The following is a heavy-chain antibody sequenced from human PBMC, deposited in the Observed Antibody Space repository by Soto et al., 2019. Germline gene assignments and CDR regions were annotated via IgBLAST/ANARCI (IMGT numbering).Heavy chain of an antibody. CDR3: VKQGYTYGLIYWYFDL. CDR2: LSGSGTDT. D-gene: IGHD2-15*01. CDR1: GFSFSRYA. J-gene: IGHJ2*01. V-gene: IGHV3-23*01. Sequence: EVQLLESGGGLVQPGGSLRLSCVASGFSFSRYAMSWVRQAPGRGLEGGAGLSGSGTDTYFADSVQGRITISRDNSKNTLSLELSFVTADDTATYFCVKQGYTYGLIYWYFDLWGRGTLVTVSS.